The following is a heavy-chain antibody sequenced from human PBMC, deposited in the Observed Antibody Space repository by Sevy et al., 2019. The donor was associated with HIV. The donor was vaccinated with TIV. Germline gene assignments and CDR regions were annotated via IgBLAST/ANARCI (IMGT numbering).Heavy chain of an antibody. J-gene: IGHJ4*02. CDR1: GGTFSSYA. CDR2: IIPIFGTA. Sequence: ASVKVSCKASGGTFSSYAISWVRQAPGQGLEWMGGIIPIFGTANYAQKFQGRVTITADESTSTAYMELSSLRSEDTAVYYCARGGSEWGSSWYIYWGQGTLVTVSS. D-gene: IGHD6-13*01. CDR3: ARGGSEWGSSWYIY. V-gene: IGHV1-69*13.